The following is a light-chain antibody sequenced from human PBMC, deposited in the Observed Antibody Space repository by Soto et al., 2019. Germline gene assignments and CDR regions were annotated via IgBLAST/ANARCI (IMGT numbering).Light chain of an antibody. Sequence: QSALTQSPSASGSPGQSVTISCTGTSSDVGGHNYVSWYQHHPGKAPKLIIYEVSKRPSGVPDRFSGSKSGNTASLTVSGLQAEDEAVYYCSSTAGNNNLVFGTGTKVTVL. V-gene: IGLV2-8*01. CDR2: EVS. CDR1: SSDVGGHNY. J-gene: IGLJ1*01. CDR3: SSTAGNNNLV.